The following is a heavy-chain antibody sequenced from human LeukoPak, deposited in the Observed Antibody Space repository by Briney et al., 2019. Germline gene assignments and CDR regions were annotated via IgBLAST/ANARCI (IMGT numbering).Heavy chain of an antibody. J-gene: IGHJ4*02. CDR3: ARWESNAYLLK. D-gene: IGHD3-16*01. V-gene: IGHV1-2*02. CDR2: INPNSGVT. Sequence: ASVKVSCKASGYTFIAYYIHWVRQAPGRGLEWMGWINPNSGVTNYAQKFQGRVTMTRDTSVSTVYMEVGRLRSDDTAVYYCARWESNAYLLKWGQGTLVTVSS. CDR1: GYTFIAYY.